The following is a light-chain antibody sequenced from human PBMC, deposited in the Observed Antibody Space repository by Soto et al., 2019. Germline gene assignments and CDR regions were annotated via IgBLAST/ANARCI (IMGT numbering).Light chain of an antibody. CDR1: QSVSSSY. J-gene: IGKJ1*01. V-gene: IGKV3-20*01. CDR2: GAS. CDR3: QQYGSSPWT. Sequence: EIVLTQSPGTLSLSPGERATLSCRASQSVSSSYLASYQQKPGQAPRLLIYGASSRATGIPDSFSGSGSGTDFTLTISRLEPEDCAVYYCQQYGSSPWTFGQGTKVEIK.